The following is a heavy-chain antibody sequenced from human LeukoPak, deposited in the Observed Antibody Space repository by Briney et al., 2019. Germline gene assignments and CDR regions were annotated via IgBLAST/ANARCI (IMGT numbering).Heavy chain of an antibody. Sequence: GGSLRLSRAASGFTFSSYAMHWVRQAPGKGLEYVSATSSNGGSAYYANSVKGRFTISRDNSKNTLYLQMGSLRAEDMAVYYCARESLYSSGWFDPWGQGTLVTVSS. CDR2: TSSNGGSA. CDR1: GFTFSSYA. J-gene: IGHJ5*02. V-gene: IGHV3-64*01. D-gene: IGHD3-16*01. CDR3: ARESLYSSGWFDP.